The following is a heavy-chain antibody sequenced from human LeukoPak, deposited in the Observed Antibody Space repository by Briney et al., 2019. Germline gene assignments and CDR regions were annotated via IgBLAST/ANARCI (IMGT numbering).Heavy chain of an antibody. CDR2: INHSGST. CDR1: GGSFSGYY. D-gene: IGHD2-2*01. V-gene: IGHV4-34*01. Sequence: SETLSLTCAVYGGSFSGYYWSWIRQPPGKGLEWIGEINHSGSTNHNPSLKSRVTISVDTSKNQFSLKLSSVTAADTAVYYCARKYCSSTSCYRPNWFDPWGQGTLVTVSS. CDR3: ARKYCSSTSCYRPNWFDP. J-gene: IGHJ5*02.